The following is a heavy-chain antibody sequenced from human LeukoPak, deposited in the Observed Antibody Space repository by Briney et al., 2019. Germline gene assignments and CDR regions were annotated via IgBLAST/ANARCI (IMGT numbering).Heavy chain of an antibody. CDR3: VRERLGTEATMGSRLNY. CDR1: GFTFSTFSRSW. V-gene: IGHV3-7*01. CDR2: IRQDGGES. Sequence: GGSLRLSCAASGFTFSTFSRSWMSWVRQAPGKGLEWVANIRQDGGESHYVDPVKGRFTISRDNAKNSLFLQMNSLRVEDTAVYYCVRERLGTEATMGSRLNYWGQGTLVTVSS. D-gene: IGHD3-10*01. J-gene: IGHJ4*02.